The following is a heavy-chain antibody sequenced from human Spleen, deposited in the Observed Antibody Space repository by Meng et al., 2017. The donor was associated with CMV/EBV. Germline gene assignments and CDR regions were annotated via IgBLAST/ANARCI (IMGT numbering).Heavy chain of an antibody. CDR1: GFTFSDYT. Sequence: GESLKISCAASGFTFSDYTMTWVRQAPGKGLEWVSSISSGGGFIYSADSLKGRFTISRDNAKSSLYLQMNSLRADDTAVYYWARDVAVAAPPFDPWGQGTLVTVSS. D-gene: IGHD6-19*01. CDR3: ARDVAVAAPPFDP. J-gene: IGHJ5*02. V-gene: IGHV3-21*01. CDR2: ISSGGGFI.